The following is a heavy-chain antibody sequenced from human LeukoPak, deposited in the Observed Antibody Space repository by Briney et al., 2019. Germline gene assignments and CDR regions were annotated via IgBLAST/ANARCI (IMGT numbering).Heavy chain of an antibody. D-gene: IGHD3-9*01. CDR1: GGSISSGGYY. J-gene: IGHJ5*02. V-gene: IGHV4-31*03. Sequence: SQTLSLTCTVSGGSISSGGYYWSWIRQHPGKGLEWIGYIYYSGSTHYNPSLKSRVTISVDTSKNQFSLKLSSVTAADTAVYYCARDRGLRYFNWFDPWGQGTLVTVSS. CDR3: ARDRGLRYFNWFDP. CDR2: IYYSGST.